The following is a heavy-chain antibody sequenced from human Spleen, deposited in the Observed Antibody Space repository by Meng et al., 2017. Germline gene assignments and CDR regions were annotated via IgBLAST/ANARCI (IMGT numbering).Heavy chain of an antibody. CDR1: GFSVSTRGLG. J-gene: IGHJ4*02. D-gene: IGHD3-10*01. CDR2: IYWDDDK. CDR3: AHSPYASGVRRDFDY. Sequence: QITLKESGPTLVNPTQTLTLTCTFSGFSVSTRGLGVGWIRQPPGKALEWLALIYWDDDKRYSPSLKGRLTITRDTSKNQVVLTMTNMDPVDTATYYCAHSPYASGVRRDFDYWGQGTLVTVSS. V-gene: IGHV2-5*02.